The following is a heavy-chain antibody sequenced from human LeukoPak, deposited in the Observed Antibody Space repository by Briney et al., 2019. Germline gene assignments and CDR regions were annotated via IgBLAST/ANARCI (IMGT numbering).Heavy chain of an antibody. V-gene: IGHV1-46*01. J-gene: IGHJ6*03. CDR2: INPSGGST. CDR3: ARDRGRWDRGAAGYMDV. CDR1: GYTFTNYY. Sequence: ASVKVSCKASGYTFTNYYMHWVRQAPGQGLEWMGIINPSGGSTNYAQKFQGRVTMTRDTSTSTVYMELSSLRSEDTAVYYCARDRGRWDRGAAGYMDVWGKGTTVIISS. D-gene: IGHD3-10*01.